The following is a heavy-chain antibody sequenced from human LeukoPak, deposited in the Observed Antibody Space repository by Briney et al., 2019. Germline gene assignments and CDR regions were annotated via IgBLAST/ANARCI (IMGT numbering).Heavy chain of an antibody. CDR3: AREGLREQQLVPADY. J-gene: IGHJ4*02. Sequence: GGSLRLSCAASGFTSSSYSMNWVRQAPGKGLEWVSSISSSSSYVYYADSVKGRFTISRDNAKNSLYLQMNSLRAEDTAVYYCAREGLREQQLVPADYWGQGTLVTVSS. CDR1: GFTSSSYS. V-gene: IGHV3-21*01. CDR2: ISSSSSYV. D-gene: IGHD6-13*01.